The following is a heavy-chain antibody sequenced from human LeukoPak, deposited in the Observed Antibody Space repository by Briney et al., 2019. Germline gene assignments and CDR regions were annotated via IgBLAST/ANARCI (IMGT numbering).Heavy chain of an antibody. CDR3: AGHVDTAMGGMGV. CDR1: GFTFSTYE. D-gene: IGHD5-18*01. V-gene: IGHV3-11*03. J-gene: IGHJ6*02. Sequence: GGSLRLSCAASGFTFSTYEMNWVRQAPGKGLEWVSYISSSSSYTNYADSVKGRFTISRDNAKNSLYLQMNSLRAEDTAVYYCAGHVDTAMGGMGVWGQGTTVTVSS. CDR2: ISSSSSYT.